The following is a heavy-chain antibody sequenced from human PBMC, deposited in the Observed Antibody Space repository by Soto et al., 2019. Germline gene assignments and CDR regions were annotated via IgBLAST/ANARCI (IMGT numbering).Heavy chain of an antibody. CDR3: AKGSIAVAVAGTVYFDY. CDR2: ISWNSGSI. Sequence: GGSPRLSCAASGFTFDDYAMHWVRQAPGKGLEWVSGISWNSGSIGYADSVKGRFTISRDNAKNSLYLQMNSLRAEDTALYYCAKGSIAVAVAGTVYFDYWGQGTLVTVSS. CDR1: GFTFDDYA. D-gene: IGHD6-19*01. J-gene: IGHJ4*02. V-gene: IGHV3-9*01.